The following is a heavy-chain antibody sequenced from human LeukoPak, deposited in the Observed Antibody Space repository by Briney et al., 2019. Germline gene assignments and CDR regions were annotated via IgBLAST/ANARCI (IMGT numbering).Heavy chain of an antibody. Sequence: SETLSLTCTVSGYSISSGYYWGWIRQPPGKGLEWIGSIYHSGSTSYNPSLKSRVTISVDTSKNQFSLKLSSVTAADTAVYYCARDLDFGVVTGYFDYWGQGTLVTVSS. CDR3: ARDLDFGVVTGYFDY. V-gene: IGHV4-38-2*02. J-gene: IGHJ4*02. CDR2: IYHSGST. D-gene: IGHD3-3*01. CDR1: GYSISSGYY.